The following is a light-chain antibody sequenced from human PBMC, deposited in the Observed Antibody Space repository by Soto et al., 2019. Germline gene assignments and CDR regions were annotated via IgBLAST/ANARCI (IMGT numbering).Light chain of an antibody. CDR1: QGVGSH. CDR2: GAS. V-gene: IGKV1-39*01. Sequence: DIQMTQSPSSVSALIGDRVTITCRASQGVGSHVNWYQQKPGKATNLLIHGASNLQSGVPSTFSGSGSVTDFTLTISRLQPEDFATYYCQQNYRAPLTFGGGTTVEIK. CDR3: QQNYRAPLT. J-gene: IGKJ4*01.